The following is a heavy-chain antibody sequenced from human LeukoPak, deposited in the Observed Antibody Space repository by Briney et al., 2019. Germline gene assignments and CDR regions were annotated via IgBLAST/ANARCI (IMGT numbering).Heavy chain of an antibody. D-gene: IGHD3-10*01. V-gene: IGHV3-48*03. Sequence: TGGSLRLSCAASGFTFSSYEMNWVRQAPGKGLEWVSYISSSGSTIYYADSVKGRFTISRDNSKNTLYLQMNSLRAEDTAVYYCARWFHRGFDYWGQGTLVTVSS. CDR1: GFTFSSYE. CDR3: ARWFHRGFDY. J-gene: IGHJ4*02. CDR2: ISSSGSTI.